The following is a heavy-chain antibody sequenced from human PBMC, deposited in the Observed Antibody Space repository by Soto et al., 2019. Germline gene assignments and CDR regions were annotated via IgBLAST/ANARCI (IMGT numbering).Heavy chain of an antibody. CDR3: ARDKVGYYDSSGYYRVSVPPDYYYGMDV. CDR2: IIPIFGTA. D-gene: IGHD3-22*01. J-gene: IGHJ6*02. CDR1: GGTFSSYA. Sequence: QVQLVQSGAEVKKPGSSVKVSCKASGGTFSSYAISWVRQAPGQGLEWMGGIIPIFGTANYAQEFQGRVTITADDSTSTAYMELSSLRSEDTAVYYCARDKVGYYDSSGYYRVSVPPDYYYGMDVWGQGTTVTVSS. V-gene: IGHV1-69*01.